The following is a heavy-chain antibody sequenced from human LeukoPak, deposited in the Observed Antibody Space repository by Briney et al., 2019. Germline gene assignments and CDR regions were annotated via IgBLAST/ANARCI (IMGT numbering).Heavy chain of an antibody. CDR2: IYYSGST. J-gene: IGHJ5*02. CDR1: DGSISSSSYY. Sequence: PSETLSLTCTVSDGSISSSSYYWGWIRQPPGKGLEWIGSIYYSGSTYYNPSLKSRVTISVDTSKNQFSLKLSSVTAADTAVYYCARTLLRLKGFDPWGQGTLVTVSS. CDR3: ARTLLRLKGFDP. V-gene: IGHV4-39*01. D-gene: IGHD3-3*01.